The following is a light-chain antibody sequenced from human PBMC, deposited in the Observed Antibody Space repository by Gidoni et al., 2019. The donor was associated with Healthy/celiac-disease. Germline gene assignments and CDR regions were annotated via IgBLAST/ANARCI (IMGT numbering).Light chain of an antibody. J-gene: IGKJ4*01. CDR3: QQDYNLPPRA. CDR1: QSVSSSY. Sequence: EIVMTQSPATLSLSPGERATLSCRASQSVSSSYLSWYQQKPGQAPRLLIYGASTRATGIPARFSGSGSGTDFTLTISSLQPEDFAVYYCQQDYNLPPRAFGGGTKVEIK. V-gene: IGKV3D-7*01. CDR2: GAS.